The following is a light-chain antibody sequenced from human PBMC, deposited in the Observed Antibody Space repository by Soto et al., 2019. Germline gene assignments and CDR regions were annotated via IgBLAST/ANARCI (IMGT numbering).Light chain of an antibody. CDR2: GTS. CDR3: QQYDNWPWT. Sequence: EKVMTQSPATLSVSLGERATLSCRASQSVSGNLAWYQQKPGQAPRLLMYGTSTRATGIPARFSGSGSGTEFTLTISSLQSEDFAVYYCQQYDNWPWTFGQGTKVEIK. J-gene: IGKJ1*01. CDR1: QSVSGN. V-gene: IGKV3-15*01.